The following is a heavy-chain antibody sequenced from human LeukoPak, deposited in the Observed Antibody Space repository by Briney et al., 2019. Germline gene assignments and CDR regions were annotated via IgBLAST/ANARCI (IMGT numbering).Heavy chain of an antibody. CDR2: ISSSGSTI. Sequence: GSLRLSCAAPGFTFTSYDMTWVRQPPGRGLEWFSYISSSGSTIYYADSVKGRFTTSRDNAKNSLYLQMNSLRDEDTAVYYCAKLVDYYYYMDVWGKGTTVTISS. CDR1: GFTFTSYD. CDR3: AKLVDYYYYMDV. J-gene: IGHJ6*03. D-gene: IGHD6-6*01. V-gene: IGHV3-48*03.